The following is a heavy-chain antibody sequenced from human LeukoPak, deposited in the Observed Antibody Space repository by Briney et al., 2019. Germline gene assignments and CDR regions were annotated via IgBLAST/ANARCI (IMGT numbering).Heavy chain of an antibody. CDR2: ISGSGGST. Sequence: GGSLRLSCAASGFTFSSYAMSWGRQAPGKGLEWVSAISGSGGSTYYADSVKGRFTISRDNSKNTLYLQMNSLRAEDTAVYYCAKGYDYVWGSYRGGFDYWGQGTLVTVSS. V-gene: IGHV3-23*01. J-gene: IGHJ4*02. CDR3: AKGYDYVWGSYRGGFDY. D-gene: IGHD3-16*02. CDR1: GFTFSSYA.